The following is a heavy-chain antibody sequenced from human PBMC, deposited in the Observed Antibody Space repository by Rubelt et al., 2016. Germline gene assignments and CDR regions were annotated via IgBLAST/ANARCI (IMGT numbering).Heavy chain of an antibody. CDR3: ARVVGSTSNCRDCPYGY. CDR1: GFTVSSNY. Sequence: EVQLVESGGGLIQPGGSLRLSCAASGFTVSSNYMSWVRQAPGKGLEWVSVLYSGGTTYYADSVKGRFYISRDSSKNTVFLQFNSLRAEVTAVYYCARVVGSTSNCRDCPYGYWGQGTLVTVSS. CDR2: LYSGGTT. J-gene: IGHJ4*02. D-gene: IGHD1-26*01. V-gene: IGHV3-53*01.